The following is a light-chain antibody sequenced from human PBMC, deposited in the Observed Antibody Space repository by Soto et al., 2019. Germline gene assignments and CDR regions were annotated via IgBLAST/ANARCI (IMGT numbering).Light chain of an antibody. CDR3: QQYNNWPQT. J-gene: IGKJ1*01. CDR1: QSVSSTY. CDR2: GAS. Sequence: EILFTPSAGTRSLSPGATATLSCRASQSVSSTYLAWYQLKDGQVPRLVIYGASTRATDIPARFSGSGSGTEFTLTISSLQSEDFAEYHCQQYNNWPQTFGQGTKVDIK. V-gene: IGKV3-15*01.